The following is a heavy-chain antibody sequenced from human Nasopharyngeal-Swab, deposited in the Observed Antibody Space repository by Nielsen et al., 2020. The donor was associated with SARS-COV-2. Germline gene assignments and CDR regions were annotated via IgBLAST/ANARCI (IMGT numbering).Heavy chain of an antibody. D-gene: IGHD4-17*01. V-gene: IGHV1-46*01. J-gene: IGHJ5*02. CDR3: ARDDIEGSTVTHNWFDP. CDR2: INPSGGST. CDR1: GYTFTSYY. Sequence: PSVKVSCKASGYTFTSYYMHWVRQAPGQGLEWMGIINPSGGSTSYAQKFQGRVTMTRDTSTSTVYMELSSLRSEDTAVYYCARDDIEGSTVTHNWFDPWGQGTLVTVSS.